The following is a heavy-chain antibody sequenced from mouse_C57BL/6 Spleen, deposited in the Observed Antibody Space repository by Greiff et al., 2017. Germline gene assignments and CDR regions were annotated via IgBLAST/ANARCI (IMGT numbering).Heavy chain of an antibody. CDR1: GYSFTDYN. V-gene: IGHV1-39*01. CDR3: AFHYYAMDY. J-gene: IGHJ4*01. Sequence: VQLQQSGPELVKPGASVKLSCKASGYSFTDYNMNWVKQSTGKSLEWIGVINPNSGTTSYNQKFKGKATLTVDQSSSTAYMQLNSLTSEDSAVYCCAFHYYAMDYWGQGTSVTVAS. CDR2: INPNSGTT.